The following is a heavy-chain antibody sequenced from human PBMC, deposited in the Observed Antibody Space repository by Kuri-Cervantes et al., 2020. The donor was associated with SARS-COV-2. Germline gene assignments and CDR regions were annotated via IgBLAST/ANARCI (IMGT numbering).Heavy chain of an antibody. CDR2: ISNSGSSI. CDR1: EFTFSSYE. V-gene: IGHV3-48*03. Sequence: GESLKISCVASEFTFSSYEMNWVRQAPGKGLEWVSYISNSGSSIYYADSVKGRFTISRDNAKNTLYLQMNSLRAEDTSVYYCAKGRYCTGASCYPSPDYWGQGTQVTVSS. D-gene: IGHD2-2*01. J-gene: IGHJ4*02. CDR3: AKGRYCTGASCYPSPDY.